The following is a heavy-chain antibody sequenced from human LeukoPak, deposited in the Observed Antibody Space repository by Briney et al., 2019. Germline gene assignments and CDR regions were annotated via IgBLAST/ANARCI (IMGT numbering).Heavy chain of an antibody. J-gene: IGHJ3*02. Sequence: PGGSLRLSCAASGFTFSSYSMNWVRQAPGKGLEWVSYISSSSNTIYYTDTVKGRFNISRDNSKNTLYLQMNSLRADDTAVYYCAREAENYGLPFDIWGQGTMVSVSS. V-gene: IGHV3-48*01. D-gene: IGHD3-10*01. CDR3: AREAENYGLPFDI. CDR1: GFTFSSYS. CDR2: ISSSSNTI.